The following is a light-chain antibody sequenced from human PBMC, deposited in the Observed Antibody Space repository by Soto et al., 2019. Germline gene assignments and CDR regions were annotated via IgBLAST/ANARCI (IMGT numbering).Light chain of an antibody. Sequence: DIQWTQSPSFLSAYVVHQVTITRRASQTVASYLAWFQQKPGKAPEILLLAASTWRSGVPPRFSGSRYGLECTLTISNLQPEDFATYWSQQLYNYPRTFGQGTKIDIK. J-gene: IGKJ1*01. CDR3: QQLYNYPRT. CDR1: QTVASY. V-gene: IGKV1-9*01. CDR2: AAS.